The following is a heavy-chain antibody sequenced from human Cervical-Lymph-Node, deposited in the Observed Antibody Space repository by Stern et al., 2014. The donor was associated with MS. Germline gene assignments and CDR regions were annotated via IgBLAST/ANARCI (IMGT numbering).Heavy chain of an antibody. D-gene: IGHD2-21*01. CDR3: AKEGAVLVKSYGLDV. CDR1: GFSFSSHV. J-gene: IGHJ6*02. Sequence: VQLVESRGGVVQPGKSLRLSCAAAGFSFSSHVMYWVRQAPGKGLEWVAVISYDGTNEYYADPVKGRFTISRDNSKNTLFLQMNSLRAEDTAVYYCAKEGAVLVKSYGLDVWGQGTTVTVS. CDR2: ISYDGTNE. V-gene: IGHV3-30*18.